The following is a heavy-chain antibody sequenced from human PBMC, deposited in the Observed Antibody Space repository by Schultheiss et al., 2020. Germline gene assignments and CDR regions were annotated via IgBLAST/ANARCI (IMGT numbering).Heavy chain of an antibody. V-gene: IGHV3-33*01. D-gene: IGHD3-10*01. CDR3: ARVPMVRGVYFDY. J-gene: IGHJ4*02. CDR2: IWYDGSNK. Sequence: GESLKISCAASGFTFSSYGMHWVRQAPGKGLEWVAVIWYDGSNKYYADSVKGRFTISRDNSKNTLYLQMNSLRAEDTAVYYCARVPMVRGVYFDYWGQGTLVTVSS. CDR1: GFTFSSYG.